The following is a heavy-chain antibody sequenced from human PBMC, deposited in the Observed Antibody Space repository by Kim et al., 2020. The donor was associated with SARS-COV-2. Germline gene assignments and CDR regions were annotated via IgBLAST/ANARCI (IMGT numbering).Heavy chain of an antibody. CDR1: GFTFSGSA. V-gene: IGHV3-73*01. CDR2: IRSKANSYAT. CDR3: TRLEGGGDYYYGMDV. D-gene: IGHD3-16*01. Sequence: GSLRLSCAASGFTFSGSAMHWVRQASGKGLEWVGRIRSKANSYATAYAASVKGRFTISRDDSKNTAYLQMNSLKPEDTAVYYCTRLEGGGDYYYGMDVWGQGTTVTVSS. J-gene: IGHJ6*02.